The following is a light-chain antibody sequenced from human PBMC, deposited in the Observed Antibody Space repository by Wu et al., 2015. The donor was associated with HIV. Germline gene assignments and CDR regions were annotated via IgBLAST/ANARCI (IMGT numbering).Light chain of an antibody. CDR3: QQYDRSPPLYS. Sequence: EVVLTQSPGTLSLSPGEGATLSCRASQQINSAYVTWYQQKPGRAPRVVIYGGASRAAGIPDRFSGSASGTDFTLTITRLEPEDFAVYYCQQYDRSPPLYSFGRGTKAGDQT. J-gene: IGKJ2*03. CDR1: QQINSAY. CDR2: GGA. V-gene: IGKV3-20*01.